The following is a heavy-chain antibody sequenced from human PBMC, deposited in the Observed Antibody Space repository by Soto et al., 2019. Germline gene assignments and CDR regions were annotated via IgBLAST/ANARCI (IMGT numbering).Heavy chain of an antibody. J-gene: IGHJ6*03. Sequence: QVQLVQSGAEVKKPGSSVKVSCKASGGTFSSYTISWVRQAPGQGLEWMGRIIPILGIANYAQKFQGRVTITAYKSTSTAYMELSSLRSEDTAVYYCASTSIAARYYYHYMDVWGKGTTVTVSS. CDR1: GGTFSSYT. D-gene: IGHD6-6*01. CDR3: ASTSIAARYYYHYMDV. CDR2: IIPILGIA. V-gene: IGHV1-69*02.